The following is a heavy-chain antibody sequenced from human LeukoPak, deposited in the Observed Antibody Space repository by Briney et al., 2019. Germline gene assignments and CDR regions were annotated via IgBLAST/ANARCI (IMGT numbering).Heavy chain of an antibody. V-gene: IGHV1-18*01. CDR1: GYTFTSYG. CDR3: ARGAAGAPRPHTGTADY. Sequence: ASVKVSCKASGYTFTSYGISWVRQAPGQGLEWMGWISAYNGNTNYAQKLQGRVTMTTDTSTSTAYMELRSLRSDDTAVYYCARGAAGAPRPHTGTADYWGQGTLVTVSS. D-gene: IGHD2-8*02. J-gene: IGHJ4*02. CDR2: ISAYNGNT.